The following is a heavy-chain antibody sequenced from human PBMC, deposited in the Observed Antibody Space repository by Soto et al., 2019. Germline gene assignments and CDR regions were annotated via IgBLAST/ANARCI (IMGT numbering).Heavy chain of an antibody. CDR1: GFTFSSYG. CDR3: AKPEEKNVVVTAIESFDY. J-gene: IGHJ4*02. D-gene: IGHD2-21*02. V-gene: IGHV3-30*18. Sequence: QVQLVESGGGMVQPGRSLRLSCAASGFTFSSYGMHWVRQAPGKGLEWVAVISYDGSNKYYADSVKGRFTISRDNSKNSLYLKMNSLRAEDTVVYYWAKPEEKNVVVTAIESFDYWGQGTLVTVSS. CDR2: ISYDGSNK.